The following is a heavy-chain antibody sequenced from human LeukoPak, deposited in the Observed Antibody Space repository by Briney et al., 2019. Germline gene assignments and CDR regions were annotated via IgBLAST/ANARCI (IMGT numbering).Heavy chain of an antibody. CDR1: GFTFNTYT. V-gene: IGHV3-21*01. J-gene: IGHJ3*02. D-gene: IGHD1-26*01. Sequence: GGSLRLSCAASGFTFNTYTMNWVRQAPGKGLEWVSSISSSSTFIYYADSLKGRFTISRDNAKNSLYLQMNSLRAEDTAVYYCARASGSYLMGGEAFDIWGQGTMVTVSS. CDR3: ARASGSYLMGGEAFDI. CDR2: ISSSSTFI.